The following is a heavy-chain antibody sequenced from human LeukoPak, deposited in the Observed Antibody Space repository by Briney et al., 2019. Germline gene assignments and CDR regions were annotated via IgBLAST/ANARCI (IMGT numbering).Heavy chain of an antibody. J-gene: IGHJ1*01. CDR2: IIPIFGTA. CDR3: ARALYYYDSSGYYPGNSQY. Sequence: SVKVSCKASGGTFSSYAISWVRQAPGQGLEWMGRIIPIFGTANYAQKFQGRVTITTDESTSTAYMELSSLRSEDTAVYYCARALYYYDSSGYYPGNSQYWGQGTLVTVSS. V-gene: IGHV1-69*05. D-gene: IGHD3-22*01. CDR1: GGTFSSYA.